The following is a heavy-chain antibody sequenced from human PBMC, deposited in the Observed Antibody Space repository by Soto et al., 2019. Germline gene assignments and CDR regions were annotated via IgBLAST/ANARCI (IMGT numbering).Heavy chain of an antibody. CDR1: GDTISTGGYT. V-gene: IGHV4-30-2*01. J-gene: IGHJ5*02. D-gene: IGHD6-25*01. CDR3: ARPHGGSSGWDNWFDP. Sequence: SETLSLTCDVSGDTISTGGYTWAWIRQPPGKALEWIGHTYHSGNPYYNPSLKSRVIISVDRSKSQFSLKLRSVTAADTAVYYCARPHGGSSGWDNWFDPWGQGTLVTVSS. CDR2: TYHSGNP.